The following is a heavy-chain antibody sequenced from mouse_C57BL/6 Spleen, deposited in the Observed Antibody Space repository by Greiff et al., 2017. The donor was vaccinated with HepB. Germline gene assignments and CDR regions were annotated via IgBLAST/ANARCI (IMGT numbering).Heavy chain of an antibody. CDR3: ARSDWDGVYYFDY. CDR1: GYTFTSYW. V-gene: IGHV1-69*01. CDR2: IDPSDSYT. Sequence: QVHVKQPGAELVMPGASVKLSCKASGYTFTSYWMHWVKQRPGQGLEWIGEIDPSDSYTNYNQKFKGKSTLTVDKSSSTAYMQLSSLTSEDSAVYYCARSDWDGVYYFDYWGQGTTLTVSS. J-gene: IGHJ2*01. D-gene: IGHD4-1*01.